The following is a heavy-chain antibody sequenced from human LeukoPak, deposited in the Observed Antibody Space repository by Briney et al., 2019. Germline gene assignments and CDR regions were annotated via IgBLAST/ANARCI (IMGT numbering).Heavy chain of an antibody. Sequence: ASVKASCKTSGYTFTNYFIHWVRKAPGQGLEWMGIINPSGGSTTFSPKFQGRITLTRDTSTNTVYLDLSSLRSEDTAVYYCARDGDYHGNSVHFDYWGQGTQVTVSS. V-gene: IGHV1-46*01. CDR1: GYTFTNYF. D-gene: IGHD4-23*01. CDR3: ARDGDYHGNSVHFDY. CDR2: INPSGGST. J-gene: IGHJ4*02.